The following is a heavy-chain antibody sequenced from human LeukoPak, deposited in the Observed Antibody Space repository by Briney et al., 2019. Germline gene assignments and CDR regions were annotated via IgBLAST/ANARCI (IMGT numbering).Heavy chain of an antibody. D-gene: IGHD3-3*01. V-gene: IGHV4-34*01. Sequence: SETLSLTCAVYGGSFSGYYWSWIRQPPGKGLEWIGEINHSGSTNYNPSLKSRVTISVDTSKNQFSLKLSSVTAADTAVYYCARDWGWGFWSGPHAFDIWGQGTMVTVSS. CDR1: GGSFSGYY. CDR3: ARDWGWGFWSGPHAFDI. J-gene: IGHJ3*02. CDR2: INHSGST.